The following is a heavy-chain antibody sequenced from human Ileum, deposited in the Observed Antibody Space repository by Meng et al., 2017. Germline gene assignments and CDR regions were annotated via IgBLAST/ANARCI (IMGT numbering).Heavy chain of an antibody. Sequence: QVQPPEAGPGLVKPSGTLSLACTVSGDSLVTHYWSWIRQPPGKGLEWIGYVFYSGSTNYNPSLKSRVAISVDTSKNQVSLKLTSVTAADTAVYYCARSSHESSWGSYRYLFGLWGQGALV. D-gene: IGHD3-16*02. CDR1: GDSLVTHY. J-gene: IGHJ4*02. V-gene: IGHV4-59*11. CDR3: ARSSHESSWGSYRYLFGL. CDR2: VFYSGST.